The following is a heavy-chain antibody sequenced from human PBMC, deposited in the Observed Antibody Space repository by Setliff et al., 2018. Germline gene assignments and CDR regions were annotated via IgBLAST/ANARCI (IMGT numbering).Heavy chain of an antibody. Sequence: SETLSLTCTVSGGSTSSSSYYWGWIRQPPGKGLEWIGSIYYSGSTYYNPSLKSRVTISVDTSKNQFSLKLSSVTAADTAVYYCARSKSSSGWLNWFDPWGQGTLVTVSS. CDR2: IYYSGST. J-gene: IGHJ5*02. CDR1: GGSTSSSSYY. CDR3: ARSKSSSGWLNWFDP. D-gene: IGHD6-19*01. V-gene: IGHV4-39*07.